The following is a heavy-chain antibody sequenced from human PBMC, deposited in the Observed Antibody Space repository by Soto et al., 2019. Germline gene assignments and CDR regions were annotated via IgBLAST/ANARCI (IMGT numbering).Heavy chain of an antibody. CDR2: ISWNSGSI. Sequence: EVQLVESGGGLVQPGRSLRLSCAASGFTFDDYAMHWVRQAPGKGLEWVSGISWNSGSIGYADSVKGRFTISRDNAKNSLNLQMNSLRAEDTALYYCAKGREALIQLTDGMDVWGQGTTVTVSS. CDR1: GFTFDDYA. V-gene: IGHV3-9*01. J-gene: IGHJ6*02. D-gene: IGHD5-18*01. CDR3: AKGREALIQLTDGMDV.